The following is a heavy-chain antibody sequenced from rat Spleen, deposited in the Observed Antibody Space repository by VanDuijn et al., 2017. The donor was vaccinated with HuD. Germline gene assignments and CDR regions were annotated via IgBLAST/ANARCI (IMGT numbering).Heavy chain of an antibody. Sequence: EVQLVESGGGLVQPGRSMKLSCAASGFTFSDYAMAWVRQAPKKGLEWVATIIYDGSSTYYRDSVKGRFTVSRENAKSTLYFLMDSLRSEDTATYYCVRQDTSGYSNWFAYWGQGALVTVSS. CDR3: VRQDTSGYSNWFAY. D-gene: IGHD4-3*01. CDR2: IIYDGSST. CDR1: GFTFSDYA. J-gene: IGHJ3*01. V-gene: IGHV5-7*01.